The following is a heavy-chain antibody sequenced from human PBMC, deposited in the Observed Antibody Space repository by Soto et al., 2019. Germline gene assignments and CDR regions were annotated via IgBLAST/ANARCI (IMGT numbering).Heavy chain of an antibody. Sequence: ETLSLTCTVSGGSISTYYWSLIRQPPGKGLEWIGSIYNSGSTNYNPSLKSRVTISVDTSKNQFSLKLSSVTAADTAVYYCARHQGYCTNGACLYYFDYWGQGTLVTVSS. CDR3: ARHQGYCTNGACLYYFDY. V-gene: IGHV4-59*08. J-gene: IGHJ4*02. D-gene: IGHD2-8*01. CDR2: IYNSGST. CDR1: GGSISTYY.